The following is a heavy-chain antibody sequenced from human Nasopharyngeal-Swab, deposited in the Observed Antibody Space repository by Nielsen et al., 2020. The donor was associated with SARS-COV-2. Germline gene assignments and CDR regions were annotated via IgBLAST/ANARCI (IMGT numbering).Heavy chain of an antibody. CDR2: ISWNSGSI. D-gene: IGHD3-10*01. CDR3: AKDPNNGALLPGWFDP. Sequence: SLKISCAASGFTFDDYAMHWVRQAPGKGLEWGSGISWNSGSIGYADSVKGRFTISRDNAKNSLYLQMNSLRAEDTALYYCAKDPNNGALLPGWFDPWGQGTLVTVSS. CDR1: GFTFDDYA. V-gene: IGHV3-9*01. J-gene: IGHJ5*02.